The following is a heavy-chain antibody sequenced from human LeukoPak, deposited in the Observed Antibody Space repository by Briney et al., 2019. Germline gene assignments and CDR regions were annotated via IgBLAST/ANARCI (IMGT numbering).Heavy chain of an antibody. CDR3: AGLMTTVTRDDY. V-gene: IGHV4-39*01. CDR1: GGSISSYY. Sequence: SETLSLTCIVSGGSISSYYWGWIRQPPGKGLEWIGSIYYSGSTYYNPSLKSRVTISVDTSKNQFSLKLSSVTAADTAVYYCAGLMTTVTRDDYWGQGTLVTVSS. D-gene: IGHD4-11*01. CDR2: IYYSGST. J-gene: IGHJ4*02.